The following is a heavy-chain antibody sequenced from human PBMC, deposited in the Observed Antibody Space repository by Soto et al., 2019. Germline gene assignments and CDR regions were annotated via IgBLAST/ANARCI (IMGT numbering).Heavy chain of an antibody. V-gene: IGHV4-59*01. J-gene: IGHJ4*02. Sequence: SETLSLTCTVSGGSISSYYWSWIRQPPGKGLEWIGYIYYSGITDYNPSLKSRVTISVDTSKSQFSLKLSSVTAADTAVYYCARGGGVYYFDYWGQGTLVTVCS. CDR2: IYYSGIT. CDR1: GGSISSYY. D-gene: IGHD2-8*02. CDR3: ARGGGVYYFDY.